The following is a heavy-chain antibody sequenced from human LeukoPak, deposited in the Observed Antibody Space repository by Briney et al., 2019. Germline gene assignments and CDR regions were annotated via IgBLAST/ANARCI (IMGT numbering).Heavy chain of an antibody. J-gene: IGHJ4*02. CDR2: ISWNSGSI. Sequence: PGGSLRLSCAASGFTFDDYAMHWVRQAPGKGLEWVSGISWNSGSIGYADSVKGRFTISRDNAKNSLYLQMNSLRAEDTALYYCAKDMVHWGQGTLVTVSS. CDR1: GFTFDDYA. V-gene: IGHV3-9*01. CDR3: AKDMVH.